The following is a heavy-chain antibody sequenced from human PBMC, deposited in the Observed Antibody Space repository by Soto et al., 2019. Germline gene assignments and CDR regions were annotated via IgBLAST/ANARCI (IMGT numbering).Heavy chain of an antibody. D-gene: IGHD5-12*01. CDR2: ICYSGST. Sequence: QVQLQASGPGLVKPSQTLSLTCTVSGDSLSRADYCWSWIRQAPGKGLEWIGYICYSGSTYHNPSLKSRTSMSVDTSKKQFSLTLTSVTAADTAVYYCAREESGLFDYWGQGRLVTVSS. CDR1: GDSLSRADYC. CDR3: AREESGLFDY. J-gene: IGHJ4*02. V-gene: IGHV4-30-4*08.